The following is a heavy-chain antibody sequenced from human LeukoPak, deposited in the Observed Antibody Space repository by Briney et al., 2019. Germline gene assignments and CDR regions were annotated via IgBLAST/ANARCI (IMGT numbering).Heavy chain of an antibody. CDR3: ARVDNWNYGGYYGMDV. D-gene: IGHD1-7*01. CDR2: IIPIFGTA. CDR1: GGTFSSYA. V-gene: IGHV1-69*01. J-gene: IGHJ6*02. Sequence: GSSVKVSCKASGGTFSSYAISWVRQAPGQGLEWMGGIIPIFGTANYAQKFQGRVTITADESTSTAYMELSSLRSEDTAVYHCARVDNWNYGGYYGMDVWGQGTTVTVSS.